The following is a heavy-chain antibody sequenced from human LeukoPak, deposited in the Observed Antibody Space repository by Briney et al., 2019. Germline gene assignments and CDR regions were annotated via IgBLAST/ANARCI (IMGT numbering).Heavy chain of an antibody. D-gene: IGHD3-22*01. J-gene: IGHJ4*02. CDR3: ARDGVFHDSDGYSFDY. CDR2: IYHSGTT. V-gene: IGHV4-38-2*02. Sequence: SETLSLTCAVSNYSITSGYFWGWIRQLPGKGLEWIASIYHSGTTYYSPSLRNRVTLFVDTSKNQFSLKLTSLTAADTAVYYCARDGVFHDSDGYSFDYWGQGTLVTVSS. CDR1: NYSITSGYF.